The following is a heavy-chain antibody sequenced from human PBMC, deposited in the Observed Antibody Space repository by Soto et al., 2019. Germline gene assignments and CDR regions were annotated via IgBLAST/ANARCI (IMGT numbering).Heavy chain of an antibody. J-gene: IGHJ6*02. V-gene: IGHV1-69*14. D-gene: IGHD4-17*01. Sequence: QVQLVQSGAEVKKPGSSVKVSCKASGGTFSSYAISWVRQAPGQGLEWMGGIIPIFGTADYEQKFQGRVTTPADKSTSKGYMEVSSLRSEDTAVYYCAQTVTNNYYSGMDVWGQGTTVTVSS. CDR3: AQTVTNNYYSGMDV. CDR2: IIPIFGTA. CDR1: GGTFSSYA.